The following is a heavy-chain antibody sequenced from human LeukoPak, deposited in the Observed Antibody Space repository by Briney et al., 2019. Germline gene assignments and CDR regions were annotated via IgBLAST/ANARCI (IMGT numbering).Heavy chain of an antibody. Sequence: SGGSLRLSCAASGLTFSSYEMNWVRQAPGKGLEYLSSIVNNGGTTYYADSVKGRFTISRDNSKNTVYLQMSSLRAEDTAVYYCVRRFDPWGQGTLVTVSS. J-gene: IGHJ5*02. CDR1: GLTFSSYE. CDR2: IVNNGGTT. CDR3: VRRFDP. V-gene: IGHV3-64D*06.